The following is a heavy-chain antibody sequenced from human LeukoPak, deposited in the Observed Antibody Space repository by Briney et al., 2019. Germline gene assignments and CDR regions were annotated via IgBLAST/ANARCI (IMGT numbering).Heavy chain of an antibody. J-gene: IGHJ6*02. V-gene: IGHV4-34*01. CDR3: ARGLAAPYYYYGMDV. CDR1: GGSFSGYY. Sequence: PSETLSLTCAAYGGSFSGYYWSWIRQPPGKGLEWIGEINHSGSTNYNPSLKSRVTISVDTSKNQFSLKLSSVTAADTAVYYCARGLAAPYYYYGMDVWGQGTTVTVSS. CDR2: INHSGST.